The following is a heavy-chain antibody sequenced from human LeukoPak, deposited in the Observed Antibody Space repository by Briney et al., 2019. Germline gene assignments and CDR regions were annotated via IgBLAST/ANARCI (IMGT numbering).Heavy chain of an antibody. D-gene: IGHD3-16*01. CDR3: ARATVYLGGYYYYYGMDV. Sequence: GGSLRLSCAASEFTFSSYWMSWVRQAPGKGLEWVANIKQEGSEKYYVDSMKGRFTISRDNAKSSLYLQMNSLRAEDTAGYYCARATVYLGGYYYYYGMDVRGQGTTVTVSS. J-gene: IGHJ6*02. V-gene: IGHV3-7*01. CDR2: IKQEGSEK. CDR1: EFTFSSYW.